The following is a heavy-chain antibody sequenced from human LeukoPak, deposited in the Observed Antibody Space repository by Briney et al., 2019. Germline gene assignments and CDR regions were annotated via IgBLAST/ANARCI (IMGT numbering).Heavy chain of an antibody. CDR1: GYTFTSYD. V-gene: IGHV1-8*01. CDR3: ARAQWVPAALIDY. Sequence: GASVKVSCKASGYTFTSYDINWVRQATGQGLEWMGWMNPNSGNTGYAQKFQGRVTMTRNTSISTAYMELSSLRSEDTAVYYCARAQWVPAALIDYWGQGTLVTVSS. CDR2: MNPNSGNT. J-gene: IGHJ4*02. D-gene: IGHD2-2*01.